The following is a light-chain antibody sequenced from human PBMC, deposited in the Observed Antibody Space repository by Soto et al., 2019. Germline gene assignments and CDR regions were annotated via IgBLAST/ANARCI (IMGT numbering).Light chain of an antibody. CDR3: QQYAGSRT. Sequence: EIVLTQSPVTLALSPGERSTLSCRASQSVSNYLAWYQQKPGQAPRLLIYGASSRATGIPDRFSGSGSGTDFTLTISRLETEDFAVYYCQQYAGSRTFGQGTKVDIK. CDR1: QSVSNY. CDR2: GAS. J-gene: IGKJ1*01. V-gene: IGKV3-20*01.